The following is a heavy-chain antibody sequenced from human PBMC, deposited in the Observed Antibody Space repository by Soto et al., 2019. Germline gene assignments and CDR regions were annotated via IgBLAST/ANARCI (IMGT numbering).Heavy chain of an antibody. V-gene: IGHV3-33*01. CDR2: IWYDGSSK. CDR1: GFTFSSYG. Sequence: GGSLRLSCAASGFTFSSYGMHWVRQAPGKGLEWVAVIWYDGSSKYYADSVQGRFTISRDNSKNTLYLQMNSRGAEDTAVYYCARDSYYDFWSGYGHYYYYYMDVWGKGTTVTVSS. D-gene: IGHD3-3*01. CDR3: ARDSYYDFWSGYGHYYYYYMDV. J-gene: IGHJ6*03.